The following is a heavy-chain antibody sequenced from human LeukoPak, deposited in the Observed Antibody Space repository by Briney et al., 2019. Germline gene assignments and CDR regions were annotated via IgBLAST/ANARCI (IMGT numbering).Heavy chain of an antibody. V-gene: IGHV3-21*01. CDR2: ISSSSSYI. CDR3: ARDRAPIVGATFNFGY. D-gene: IGHD1-26*01. Sequence: GGSLRLSCAASGFTFSSYEMNWVRQAPGKGLEWVSSISSSSSYIYYADSVKGRFTISRDNAKNSLYLQMNSLRAEDTAVYYCARDRAPIVGATFNFGYWGQGTLVTVSS. CDR1: GFTFSSYE. J-gene: IGHJ4*02.